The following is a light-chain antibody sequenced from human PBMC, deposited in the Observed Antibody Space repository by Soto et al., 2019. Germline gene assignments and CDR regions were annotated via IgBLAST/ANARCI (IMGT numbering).Light chain of an antibody. CDR3: QHYGQPRTT. Sequence: DSVLTQAPRTRSLSPGERAALSRRVSHGVRHNNIARYQQKPGQAPRLLISGASSRAAGIPDRFSGSGCERSWTLSTSTLETEDFALYSCQHYGQPRTTFGQGTRLEIK. J-gene: IGKJ5*01. CDR2: GAS. CDR1: HGVRHNN. V-gene: IGKV3-20*01.